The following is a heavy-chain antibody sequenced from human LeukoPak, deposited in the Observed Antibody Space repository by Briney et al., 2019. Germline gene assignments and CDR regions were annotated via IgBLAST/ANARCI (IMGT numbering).Heavy chain of an antibody. V-gene: IGHV4-4*07. J-gene: IGHJ6*03. CDR1: GGSISSYY. CDR3: ARDAGPGYYYYMDV. D-gene: IGHD3-10*01. CDR2: IYTSGST. Sequence: SETLSLTYTVSGGSISSYYWSWIRQPAGKGLEWIGRIYTSGSTNYNPSLKSRVTMAVDTSKNQFSLKLSSVTAADTAVYYCARDAGPGYYYYMDVWGKGTTVTVSS.